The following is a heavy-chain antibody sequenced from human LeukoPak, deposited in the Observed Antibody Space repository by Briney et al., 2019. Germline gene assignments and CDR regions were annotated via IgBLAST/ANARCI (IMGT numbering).Heavy chain of an antibody. V-gene: IGHV3-48*03. CDR1: GFTFSSYE. D-gene: IGHD3-22*01. CDR3: ARYLGFGYYDSSGPEDYFDY. Sequence: HGGSLRLSCAASGFTFSSYEMNWVRQAPGKGLEWVSYISSSGSTIYYADSVKGRFTISRDNAKNSLYLQMNSLRAEDTAVYYCARYLGFGYYDSSGPEDYFDYWGQGTLVTVSS. J-gene: IGHJ4*02. CDR2: ISSSGSTI.